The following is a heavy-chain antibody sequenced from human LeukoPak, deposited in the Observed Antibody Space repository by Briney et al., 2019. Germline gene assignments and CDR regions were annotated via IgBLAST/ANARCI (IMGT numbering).Heavy chain of an antibody. CDR1: GFTFSSYE. V-gene: IGHV3-48*03. D-gene: IGHD6-6*01. CDR2: ISGTGITI. J-gene: IGHJ4*02. CDR3: ARAAARLFDY. Sequence: GGSLRLSCAASGFTFSSYEMNWVRQAPGKGLEWVSFISGTGITIFYADSVKGRFTISRDNARNSLHLQMNSLRAEDTAVYYCARAAARLFDYWGQGTLVTVSS.